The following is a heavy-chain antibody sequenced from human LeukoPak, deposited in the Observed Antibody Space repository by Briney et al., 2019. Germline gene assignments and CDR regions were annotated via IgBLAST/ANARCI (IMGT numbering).Heavy chain of an antibody. D-gene: IGHD3-9*01. CDR1: GFTFSSYG. J-gene: IGHJ4*02. Sequence: GGSLRLSCAASGFTFSSYGMSWVRQAPGKGLEWVSAISGRGGSTYYAHSVKGRFTISRDNSKNTVYLQMNSLRAEDTAIYYCARSIETTTPWFFDYWGQGTLVTVSS. V-gene: IGHV3-23*01. CDR3: ARSIETTTPWFFDY. CDR2: ISGRGGST.